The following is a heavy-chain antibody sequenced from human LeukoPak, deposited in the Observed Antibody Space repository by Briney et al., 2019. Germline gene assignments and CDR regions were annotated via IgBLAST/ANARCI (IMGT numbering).Heavy chain of an antibody. J-gene: IGHJ4*02. CDR1: GGSISSSSYY. V-gene: IGHV4-39*01. Sequence: SETLSLTCTVSGGSISSSSYYWGWIRQPPGKGLEWIGSIYYSGSTYYNPSLKGRVTISVDTSKNQFSLKLSSVTAADTAVYYCARRGIAAAGSYYFDYWGQGTLVTVSS. CDR3: ARRGIAAAGSYYFDY. D-gene: IGHD6-13*01. CDR2: IYYSGST.